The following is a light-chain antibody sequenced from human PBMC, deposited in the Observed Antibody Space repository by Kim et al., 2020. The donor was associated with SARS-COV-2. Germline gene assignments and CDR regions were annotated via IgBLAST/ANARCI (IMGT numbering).Light chain of an antibody. CDR3: QHFDTYPLT. Sequence: DIQLTQSPPFLSASVGDRVTITCRASQGIGTYLAWYQQKPGKAPRLLVFAASTLQSGVPSRFSGSGFGTTFTLTISSLQPEDFASYYCQHFDTYPLTLGGGTKLEI. CDR1: QGIGTY. J-gene: IGKJ4*01. V-gene: IGKV1-9*01. CDR2: AAS.